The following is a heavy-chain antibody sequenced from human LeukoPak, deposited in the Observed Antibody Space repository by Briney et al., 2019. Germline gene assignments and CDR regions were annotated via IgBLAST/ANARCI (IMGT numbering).Heavy chain of an antibody. Sequence: GGSLRLSCAASGFTFSSYWMSWVRQAPGKGLEWVANIKQDGSEKYYVDSVKGRFTISRDNSKNTLYLQMNSLRAEDTAVYYCAKDTGYSSSWYGGAFDIWGQGTMVTVSS. CDR1: GFTFSSYW. CDR2: IKQDGSEK. J-gene: IGHJ3*02. V-gene: IGHV3-7*03. D-gene: IGHD6-13*01. CDR3: AKDTGYSSSWYGGAFDI.